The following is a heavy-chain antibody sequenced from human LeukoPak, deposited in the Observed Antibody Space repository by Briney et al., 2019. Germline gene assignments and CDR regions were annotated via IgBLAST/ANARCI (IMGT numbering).Heavy chain of an antibody. J-gene: IGHJ6*04. CDR1: GFTFSSYE. CDR2: ISNSGSTI. V-gene: IGHV3-48*03. Sequence: GGSLRLSCAASGFTFSSYEMNWVRQAPGKGLEWVSYISNSGSTIYYADSVKGRFTISRGNAKNSLYLQMNSLRAEDTAVYYCAELGITMIGGVWGKGTTVTISS. CDR3: AELGITMIGGV. D-gene: IGHD3-10*02.